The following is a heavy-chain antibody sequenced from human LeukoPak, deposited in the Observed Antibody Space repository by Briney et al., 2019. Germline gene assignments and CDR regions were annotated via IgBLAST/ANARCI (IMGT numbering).Heavy chain of an antibody. V-gene: IGHV1-46*01. J-gene: IGHJ5*02. Sequence: ASVKVSCKASGYTFTSRYMHWVRQAPGQGLEWMGLINPSGSSTLYAQKFQGRVTMTRDMSTTTDYMELSSLRSEDTAVYYCARDNSVGDIAWWFDPWGQGTLVTVSS. CDR1: GYTFTSRY. CDR3: ARDNSVGDIAWWFDP. CDR2: INPSGSST. D-gene: IGHD3-16*02.